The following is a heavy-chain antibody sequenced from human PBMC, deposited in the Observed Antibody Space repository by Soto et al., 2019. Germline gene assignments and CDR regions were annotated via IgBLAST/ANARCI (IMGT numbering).Heavy chain of an antibody. CDR1: GFTFSNAW. D-gene: IGHD1-1*01. CDR2: IKSKTDGGTT. J-gene: IGHJ6*03. V-gene: IGHV3-15*01. Sequence: GGSLRLSCAASGFTFSNAWMSWVRQAPGKGLEWVGRIKSKTDGGTTDYAAPVKGRFTISRDDSKNTLYLQMNSLKTEDTAVYYCTTRSSGTPLDKYYYYYYYMDVWGKGTTVTVSS. CDR3: TTRSSGTPLDKYYYYYYYMDV.